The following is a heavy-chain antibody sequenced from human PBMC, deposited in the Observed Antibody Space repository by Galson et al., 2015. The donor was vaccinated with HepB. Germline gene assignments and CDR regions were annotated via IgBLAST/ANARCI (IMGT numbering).Heavy chain of an antibody. CDR1: GGSISSYY. V-gene: IGHV4-59*01. CDR3: ARDRSDGSGEIDY. D-gene: IGHD3-10*01. J-gene: IGHJ4*02. CDR2: IYYSGST. Sequence: ETLSLTCTVSGGSISSYYWSWIRQPPGEGLEWIGYIYYSGSTNYNPSLKSRVTISVDTSKNQFSLKLSSVTAADTAVYYCARDRSDGSGEIDYWGQGTLVTVSS.